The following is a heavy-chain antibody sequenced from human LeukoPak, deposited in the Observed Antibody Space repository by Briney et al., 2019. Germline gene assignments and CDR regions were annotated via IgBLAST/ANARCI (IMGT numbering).Heavy chain of an antibody. D-gene: IGHD3-10*01. CDR3: AKGLGPGRGYFDL. CDR2: IKSKTDGGTT. J-gene: IGHJ2*01. V-gene: IGHV3-15*01. CDR1: GFTFNTAW. Sequence: PGGSLRLSCAASGFTFNTAWMSWVRQAPGKGLEYIGRIKSKTDGGTTYYAAPVKGRFTISRDDSKNTLYLQMNSLRAEDTAVYYCAKGLGPGRGYFDLWGRGTLVTVSS.